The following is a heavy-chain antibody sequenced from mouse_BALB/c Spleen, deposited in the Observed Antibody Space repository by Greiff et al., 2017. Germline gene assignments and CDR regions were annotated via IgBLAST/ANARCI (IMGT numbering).Heavy chain of an antibody. D-gene: IGHD2-3*01. CDR1: GFNIKDTY. V-gene: IGHV14-3*02. CDR2: IDPANGNT. Sequence: VQLKESGAELVKPGASVKLSCTASGFNIKDTYMHWVKQRPEQGLEWIGRIDPANGNTKYDPKFQGKATITADTSSNTAYLQLSSLTSEDTAVYYCAIIYDGYYLGDYYAMDYWGQGTSVTVSS. J-gene: IGHJ4*01. CDR3: AIIYDGYYLGDYYAMDY.